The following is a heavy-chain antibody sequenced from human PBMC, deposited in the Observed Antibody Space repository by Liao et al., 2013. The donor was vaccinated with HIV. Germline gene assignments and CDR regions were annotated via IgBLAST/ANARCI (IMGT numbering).Heavy chain of an antibody. CDR1: GDSINSGSYY. CDR2: IFTTGNT. D-gene: IGHD3-10*01. CDR3: ARGFYYGSGTYYNVGFDF. V-gene: IGHV4-61*02. Sequence: QVQLQASGPGLVKPSQTLSLTCSVSGDSINSGSYYWGWTRQTGGMGLEWVGVIFTTGNTAYNPSLRSRVTISVDTSNNRFSLTLRSVTAADTAVYYCARGFYYGSGTYYNVGFDFWGQGTLVTVSS. J-gene: IGHJ4*02.